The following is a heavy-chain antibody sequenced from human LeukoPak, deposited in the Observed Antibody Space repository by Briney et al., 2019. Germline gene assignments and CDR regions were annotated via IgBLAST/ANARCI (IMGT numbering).Heavy chain of an antibody. CDR1: GGSISSYY. Sequence: SKTLSLTCTVSGGSISSYYWSWIRQLPGKGLEWIGYIYYSGSTNYNPSLKSRVTTSVDTSKNQFSLKLSSVTAADTAVYYCARGPNGWWLRDGYYYYMDVWGKGTTVTVSS. CDR2: IYYSGST. CDR3: ARGPNGWWLRDGYYYYMDV. D-gene: IGHD2-15*01. J-gene: IGHJ6*03. V-gene: IGHV4-59*01.